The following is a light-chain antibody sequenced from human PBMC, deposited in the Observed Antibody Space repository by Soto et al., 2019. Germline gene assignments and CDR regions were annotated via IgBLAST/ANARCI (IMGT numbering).Light chain of an antibody. Sequence: QSVLTQPASGSGSPGQSIAISCTGTSSDVGGFNYVSWYQQHPGKAPKLLIYDVTSRPSGVSDRFSGSKSANTASLTISGLQAEDEADYYCASYTTSSTYVFGTGTKVTVL. CDR1: SSDVGGFNY. CDR3: ASYTTSSTYV. V-gene: IGLV2-14*03. CDR2: DVT. J-gene: IGLJ1*01.